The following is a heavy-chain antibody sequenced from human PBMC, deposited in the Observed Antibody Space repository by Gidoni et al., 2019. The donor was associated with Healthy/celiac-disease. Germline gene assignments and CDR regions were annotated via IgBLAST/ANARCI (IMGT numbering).Heavy chain of an antibody. CDR1: GYTCTSYY. CDR2: INPSGGST. J-gene: IGHJ3*02. Sequence: QVQLVQSGAEVKKPGASVKVSCKASGYTCTSYYMHWVRQAPGQGLEWMGIINPSGGSTSYAQKFQGRVTMTRDTSTSTVYMELSSLRSEDTAVYYCAREPDSSSWSHHDDAFDIWGQETMVTVSS. V-gene: IGHV1-46*01. CDR3: AREPDSSSWSHHDDAFDI. D-gene: IGHD6-13*01.